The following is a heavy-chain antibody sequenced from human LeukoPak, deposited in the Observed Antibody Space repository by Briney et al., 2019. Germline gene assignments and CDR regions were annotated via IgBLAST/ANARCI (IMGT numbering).Heavy chain of an antibody. V-gene: IGHV3-48*04. Sequence: GESLRLSCAASGFTFRSYWMSWVRQAPGKGLEWVSYISGGGTTIYLADSVKGRFTISRDNAKNSLYLQMNSLRAEDTAVYYCAREGWGLSVADAFDIWGQGTMVTVST. CDR2: ISGGGTTI. J-gene: IGHJ3*02. CDR1: GFTFRSYW. CDR3: AREGWGLSVADAFDI. D-gene: IGHD1-26*01.